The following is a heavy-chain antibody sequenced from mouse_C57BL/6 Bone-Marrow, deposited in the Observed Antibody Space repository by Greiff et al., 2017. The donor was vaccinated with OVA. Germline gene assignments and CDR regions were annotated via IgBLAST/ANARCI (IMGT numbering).Heavy chain of an antibody. CDR1: GFAFSSYA. CDR3: TREGVALDY. CDR2: ISSGGDYI. Sequence: EVQVVESGEGLVKPGGSLKLSCAASGFAFSSYAMSWVRQTPEKRLEWVAYISSGGDYIYYADTVKGRFTISRDNARNTLYLQMSSLKSEDTAMYYCTREGVALDYWGQGTTLTVSS. V-gene: IGHV5-9-1*02. D-gene: IGHD1-3*01. J-gene: IGHJ2*01.